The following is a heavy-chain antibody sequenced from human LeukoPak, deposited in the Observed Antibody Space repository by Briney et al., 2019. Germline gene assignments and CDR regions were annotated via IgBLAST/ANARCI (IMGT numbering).Heavy chain of an antibody. CDR3: SREEGGSCNF. D-gene: IGHD2-15*01. J-gene: IGHJ4*02. V-gene: IGHV3-49*04. Sequence: GRSLRLSCTASGFTFGDYAMSWVRQAPGKGLEWVCFIRSRAYGGTTEYAASVKGRFTISRDDSKSIAYLQMNSLKTEDTAVYYCSREEGGSCNFWGQGTLVTVSS. CDR1: GFTFGDYA. CDR2: IRSRAYGGTT.